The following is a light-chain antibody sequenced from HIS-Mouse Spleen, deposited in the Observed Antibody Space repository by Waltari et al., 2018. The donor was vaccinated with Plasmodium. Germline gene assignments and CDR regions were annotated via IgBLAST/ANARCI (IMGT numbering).Light chain of an antibody. CDR3: QQYDNLPVT. CDR2: DAS. CDR1: KDISNY. Sequence: DIHMTQSPSSLSASVGDRVTITCQASKDISNYLNWYQQKPGKAPKLLIYDASNLETGVPSRFSGSGSGTDFTFTISSLQPEDIATYYCQQYDNLPVTFGQGTKLEIK. J-gene: IGKJ2*01. V-gene: IGKV1-33*01.